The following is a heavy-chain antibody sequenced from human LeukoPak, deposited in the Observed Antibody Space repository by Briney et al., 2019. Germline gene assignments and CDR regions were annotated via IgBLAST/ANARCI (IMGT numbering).Heavy chain of an antibody. D-gene: IGHD5-12*01. J-gene: IGHJ4*02. CDR1: GFTFSSYS. V-gene: IGHV3-48*01. Sequence: PGGSLRLSCAASGFTFSSYSMNWVRQAPGKGLEWVSYISSSSSTIYYADSVKGRFTISRDNAKNSPYLQMNSLRAEDTAVYYCAREESGYGRTHNFDYWGQGTLVTVSS. CDR2: ISSSSSTI. CDR3: AREESGYGRTHNFDY.